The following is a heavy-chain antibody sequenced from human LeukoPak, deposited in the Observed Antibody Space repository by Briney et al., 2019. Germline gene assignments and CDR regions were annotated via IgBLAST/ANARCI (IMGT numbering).Heavy chain of an antibody. V-gene: IGHV3-74*01. J-gene: IGHJ4*02. CDR2: INSDGSST. CDR1: GFTFGSYW. CDR3: ARVKEDGDHFDY. Sequence: PGGSLRLSCAASGFTFGSYWMHWVRQAPGKGLVWVSRINSDGSSTSYADSVKGRFTISRDNAKNTLYLQMNSLRAEDTAVYYCARVKEDGDHFDYWGQGTLVTVSS. D-gene: IGHD4-17*01.